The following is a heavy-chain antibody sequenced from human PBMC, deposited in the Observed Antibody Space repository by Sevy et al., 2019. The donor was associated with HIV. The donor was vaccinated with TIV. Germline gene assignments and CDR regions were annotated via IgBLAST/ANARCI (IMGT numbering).Heavy chain of an antibody. Sequence: SETLSLTCTVSGGSISSSSYYWGWIRQPPGKGLEWIGSIYYSGSTYYNPSLKSRVTISVDTSKNQFSLKRSAVTAADTAVYYCARHSRLRFFSPINYYYYGMDVWGQGTTVTVSS. CDR2: IYYSGST. J-gene: IGHJ6*02. CDR3: ARHSRLRFFSPINYYYYGMDV. D-gene: IGHD3-3*01. V-gene: IGHV4-39*01. CDR1: GGSISSSSYY.